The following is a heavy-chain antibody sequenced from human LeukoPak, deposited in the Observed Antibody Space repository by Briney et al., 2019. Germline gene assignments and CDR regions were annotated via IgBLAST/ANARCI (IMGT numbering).Heavy chain of an antibody. CDR2: TSSDLNAK. V-gene: IGHV3-30*03. CDR1: GSTFSSYA. CDR3: AREGYYGSGSPPSLYFDY. Sequence: SGGSLRLSCAASGSTFSSYAMSWVRQAPGKGLEWVAVTSSDLNAKLYADSVKGRFTISRDNSRSTLYLQMNSLRPEDTAIYYCAREGYYGSGSPPSLYFDYWGQGTLVTVSS. D-gene: IGHD3-10*01. J-gene: IGHJ4*02.